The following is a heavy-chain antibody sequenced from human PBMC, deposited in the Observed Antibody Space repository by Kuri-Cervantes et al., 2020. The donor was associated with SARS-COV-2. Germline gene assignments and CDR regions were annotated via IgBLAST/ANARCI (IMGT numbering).Heavy chain of an antibody. Sequence: GGSLRLSCAASGFTFSSYSMNWVRQAPGKGLEWVSSISSSSSYIYYADSVKGRFTISRDNAKNSLYLQMNSLRAEDTAVYYCAKDRCSSTSCYWAGAFDIWGQGTMVTVSS. J-gene: IGHJ3*02. CDR2: ISSSSSYI. CDR1: GFTFSSYS. CDR3: AKDRCSSTSCYWAGAFDI. D-gene: IGHD2-2*01. V-gene: IGHV3-21*01.